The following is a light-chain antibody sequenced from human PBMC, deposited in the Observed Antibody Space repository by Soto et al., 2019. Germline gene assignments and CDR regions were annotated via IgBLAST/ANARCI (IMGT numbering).Light chain of an antibody. Sequence: QSVLTEPACVSRSPGQSITISCTDTRSDVGGYDYVSWYQQHPDKAPKLIIYEVTDRPSGVSSRFSGSMSGNTASLTISGLQAEDESDYYCSSLTSGSTRAFGTGTKVTVL. V-gene: IGLV2-14*01. J-gene: IGLJ1*01. CDR1: RSDVGGYDY. CDR2: EVT. CDR3: SSLTSGSTRA.